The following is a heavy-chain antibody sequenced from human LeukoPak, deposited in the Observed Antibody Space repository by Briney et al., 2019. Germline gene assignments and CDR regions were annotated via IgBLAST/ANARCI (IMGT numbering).Heavy chain of an antibody. Sequence: GGSLRLSCAASGFTFSSYGMSWVRQAPGKGLEWVSAISGRGDSTYYADSVRGRFTISRDNSKNTLDLQMNSLRVEDTAVYYCATGVDYWGQGTLVTVSS. J-gene: IGHJ4*02. D-gene: IGHD3-10*01. CDR1: GFTFSSYG. CDR3: ATGVDY. CDR2: ISGRGDST. V-gene: IGHV3-23*01.